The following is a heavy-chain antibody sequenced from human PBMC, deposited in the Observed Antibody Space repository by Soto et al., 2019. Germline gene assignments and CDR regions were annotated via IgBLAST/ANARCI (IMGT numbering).Heavy chain of an antibody. CDR3: ARGRAPILEPQAPTGY. V-gene: IGHV1-46*01. CDR2: INPSGGST. CDR1: GYTFTSYY. Sequence: ASVKVSCKASGYTFTSYYMHWVRQAPGQGLEWMGIINPSGGSTSYAQKFQGRVTMTRDTSTSTVYMELSSLRSEDTAVYYCARGRAPILEPQAPTGYWGQGTLVTVSS. J-gene: IGHJ4*02. D-gene: IGHD1-1*01.